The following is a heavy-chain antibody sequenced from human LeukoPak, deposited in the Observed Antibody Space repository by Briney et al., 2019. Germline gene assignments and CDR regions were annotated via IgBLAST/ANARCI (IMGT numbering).Heavy chain of an antibody. CDR1: GFTFSSYE. CDR3: ARLYYDFWLDP. D-gene: IGHD3-3*01. CDR2: IYYSGST. V-gene: IGHV4-59*06. J-gene: IGHJ5*02. Sequence: GSLRLSCAASGFTFSSYEMNWIRPPPGKGLEWIGNIYYSGSTDYNPSLLSRVTMSVDTSGKQFSLKLTSVTAADTAVYYCARLYYDFWLDPWGQGTPVTVSS.